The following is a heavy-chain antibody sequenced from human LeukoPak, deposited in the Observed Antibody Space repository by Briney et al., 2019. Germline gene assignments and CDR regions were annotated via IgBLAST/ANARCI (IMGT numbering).Heavy chain of an antibody. CDR2: INHSGST. V-gene: IGHV4-34*01. CDR1: GGSFSGYY. CDR3: ARAYPRIGKDC. D-gene: IGHD2/OR15-2a*01. Sequence: ETLSLTCAVYGGSFSGYYWSWIRQPPGKGLEWIGEINHSGSTNYNPSLTSRVTISVDTSKNQFSLKLSSVTAADTAVYYCARAYPRIGKDCWGQGTLVTVSS. J-gene: IGHJ4*02.